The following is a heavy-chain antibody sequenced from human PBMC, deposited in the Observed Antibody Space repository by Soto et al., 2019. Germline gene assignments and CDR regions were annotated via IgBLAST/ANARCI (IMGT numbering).Heavy chain of an antibody. D-gene: IGHD1-7*01. CDR1: GFTFSTYV. CDR2: ISGSGANT. CDR3: AKDWRNNWNYYPVFDF. V-gene: IGHV3-23*01. Sequence: GGSLRLSCAASGFTFSTYVMSWVPQAPGKGLEWVSGISGSGANTRYADSVKGRFTISKDNSKNTVYLQMSSLSAEDTAVYYCAKDWRNNWNYYPVFDFWGQGALVTVSS. J-gene: IGHJ4*02.